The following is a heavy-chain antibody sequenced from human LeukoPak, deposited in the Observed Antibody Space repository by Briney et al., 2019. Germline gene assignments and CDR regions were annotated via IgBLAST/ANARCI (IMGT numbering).Heavy chain of an antibody. J-gene: IGHJ3*02. CDR3: ARLHCSGGSCYSGIDAFDI. V-gene: IGHV3-7*03. D-gene: IGHD2-15*01. CDR1: GFTFGSYW. Sequence: GGSLRLSCVASGFTFGSYWMTWVRQAPGKGLEWVANIKQEGSEKYCVDSVKGRFIISRDNAKKSLYLQMNGLRADDTAVYYCARLHCSGGSCYSGIDAFDIWGQGTLVTVSS. CDR2: IKQEGSEK.